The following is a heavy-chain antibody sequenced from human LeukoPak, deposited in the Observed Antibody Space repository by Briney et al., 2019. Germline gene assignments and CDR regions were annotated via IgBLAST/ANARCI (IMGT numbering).Heavy chain of an antibody. CDR1: GFTLSNYW. Sequence: GGSLRLSCAASGFTLSNYWMHWVRQAPGKGLVWVSRIDITGSSTTYADSVKGRFTISRDNAKNTLYLQMNSLRAEDTAVYYCARHNNPGVDRWFNDVYAFDIWGQGTMVTVSS. CDR2: IDITGSST. V-gene: IGHV3-74*01. D-gene: IGHD3-3*01. CDR3: ARHNNPGVDRWFNDVYAFDI. J-gene: IGHJ3*02.